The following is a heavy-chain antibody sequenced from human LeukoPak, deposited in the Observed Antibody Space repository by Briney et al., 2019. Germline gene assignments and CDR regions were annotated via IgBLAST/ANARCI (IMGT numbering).Heavy chain of an antibody. CDR3: AELGITMIGGV. V-gene: IGHV3-11*04. Sequence: GGSLRLSCAASGFTFSDYYMSWIRQAPGKGLQWVSYISSSGNIIYYADSVEGRFTISRDNAKNSLYLQMNSLRAEDTAVYYCAELGITMIGGVWGKGTTVTISS. CDR1: GFTFSDYY. D-gene: IGHD3-10*02. CDR2: ISSSGNII. J-gene: IGHJ6*04.